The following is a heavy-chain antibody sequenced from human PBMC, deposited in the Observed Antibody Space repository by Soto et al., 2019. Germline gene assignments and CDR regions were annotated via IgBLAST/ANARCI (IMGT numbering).Heavy chain of an antibody. Sequence: EVQLVESGGGLVQPGRSLRLSCTASGFTFGDYAMSWFRQAPGKGLEWVGFIRSKVYGGTTEYAASVKDRFSISRDDSKSIAYLQMNSLKTEDTAVYYCARYDGYYDWGQGTLVTVSS. CDR1: GFTFGDYA. V-gene: IGHV3-49*03. CDR2: IRSKVYGGTT. J-gene: IGHJ4*02. D-gene: IGHD1-26*01. CDR3: ARYDGYYD.